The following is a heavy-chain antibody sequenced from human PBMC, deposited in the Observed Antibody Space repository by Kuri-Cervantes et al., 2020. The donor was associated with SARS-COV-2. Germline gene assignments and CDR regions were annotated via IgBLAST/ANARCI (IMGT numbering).Heavy chain of an antibody. V-gene: IGHV4-38-2*01. D-gene: IGHD1-26*01. CDR1: GYSISSGYY. CDR3: ARLDSGSYSNY. CDR2: IYYSGST. J-gene: IGHJ4*02. Sequence: SETLSLTCAVSGYSISSGYYWGWIRQPPGKGLEWIGSIYYSGSTYYNPSLKSRVTISVDTSKNQFSLKLSSVTAADTAVYYCARLDSGSYSNYWGQGTRVTVSS.